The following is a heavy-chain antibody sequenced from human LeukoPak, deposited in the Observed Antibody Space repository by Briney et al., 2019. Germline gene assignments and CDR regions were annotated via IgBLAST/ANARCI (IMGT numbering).Heavy chain of an antibody. CDR3: RKQLVDYYYGMDV. D-gene: IGHD6-13*01. CDR1: GFTFSGSA. CDR2: IRSKANSYAT. V-gene: IGHV3-73*01. J-gene: IGHJ6*04. Sequence: GGSLRLSCAASGFTFSGSAMHWVRQVSGRGLEWVGRIRSKANSYATAYAASVKGRFTISRDDSKNTAYLQKNSLKTEDTAGYYCRKQLVDYYYGMDVWGKGTTVTVSS.